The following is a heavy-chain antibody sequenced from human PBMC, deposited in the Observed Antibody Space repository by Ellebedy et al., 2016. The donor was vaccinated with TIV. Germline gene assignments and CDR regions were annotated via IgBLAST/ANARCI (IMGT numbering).Heavy chain of an antibody. V-gene: IGHV3-7*01. D-gene: IGHD4-17*01. CDR3: ATDGSYGDYLSPTHAFVI. Sequence: GESLKISCGASGFSFRSYWMTWVRQAPGKGLEWVANINQDGSEKFYVDSVNGRFTVSRDNAKNSLYLHLNSLRAEDTAMYYCATDGSYGDYLSPTHAFVIWGQGTMVTVSS. CDR2: INQDGSEK. J-gene: IGHJ3*02. CDR1: GFSFRSYW.